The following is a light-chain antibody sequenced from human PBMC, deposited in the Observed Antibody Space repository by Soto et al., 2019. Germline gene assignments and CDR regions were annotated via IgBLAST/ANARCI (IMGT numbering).Light chain of an antibody. CDR2: GAS. CDR1: QSVGTN. V-gene: IGKV3-15*01. CDR3: QQYDDWPQLT. Sequence: EIVMTQSPVTRSVSPGERATLSGRDSQSVGTNLAWYQQKPGQAPGLLISGASTGATGIPDRFSGSGSGTEFTLTISSLQSEDFAIYYCQQYDDWPQLTFGGGTKLEIK. J-gene: IGKJ4*01.